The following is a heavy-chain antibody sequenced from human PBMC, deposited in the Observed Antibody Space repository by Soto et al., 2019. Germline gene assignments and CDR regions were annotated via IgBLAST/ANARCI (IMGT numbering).Heavy chain of an antibody. V-gene: IGHV1-18*01. J-gene: IGHJ4*02. Sequence: ASAKVSCKASGYTFTNYGISWVRQAPGQGLEWMGWSSTYRGNTQYAQKFQGRVTMTTDTSTSTAYMELRNLRSDDTAVYYCARKSQSDNSPGAMDWGQGTLVTVSS. CDR2: SSTYRGNT. CDR3: ARKSQSDNSPGAMD. CDR1: GYTFTNYG. D-gene: IGHD2-2*01.